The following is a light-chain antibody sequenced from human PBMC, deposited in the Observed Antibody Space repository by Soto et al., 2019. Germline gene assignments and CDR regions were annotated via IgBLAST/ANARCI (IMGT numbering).Light chain of an antibody. V-gene: IGLV2-11*01. CDR3: SSYAGSYTLV. J-gene: IGLJ2*01. CDR1: SNDVGGYNF. CDR2: DVS. Sequence: QSVLTQPRSVSGSPGQLVTISCTGTSNDVGGYNFVSWYQQHPGKVPKLFIYDVSRRPSGVPDRFSGSKSGNTASLTISGLQAEDEADYYCSSYAGSYTLVFGGGTKLTVL.